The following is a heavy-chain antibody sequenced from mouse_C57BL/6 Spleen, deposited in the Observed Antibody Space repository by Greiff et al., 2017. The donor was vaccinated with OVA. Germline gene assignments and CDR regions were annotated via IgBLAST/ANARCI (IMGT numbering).Heavy chain of an antibody. CDR1: GFTFSSYA. V-gene: IGHV5-9-1*02. CDR2: ISSGGDYI. D-gene: IGHD1-1*02. J-gene: IGHJ4*01. CDR3: TRGGEVSAMDY. Sequence: EVKVVESGEGLVKPGGSLKLSCAASGFTFSSYAMSWVRQTPEKRLEWVAYISSGGDYIYYADTVKGRFTISRDNARNTLYLQMSSLKSEDTAMYYCTRGGEVSAMDYWGQGTSVTVSS.